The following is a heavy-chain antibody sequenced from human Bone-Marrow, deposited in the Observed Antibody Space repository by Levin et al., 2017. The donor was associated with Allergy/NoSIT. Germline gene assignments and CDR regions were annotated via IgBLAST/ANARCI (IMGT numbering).Heavy chain of an antibody. Sequence: RPSETLSLTCAVYGGSFSGFYWTWIRQPPGKGLEWIGEAQPSAGINYNPSLKSRVTMSLDTSKNQFSLKLISVTAADTAIYYCARGYSKVPVDFWGQGTLVTVSS. V-gene: IGHV4-34*01. CDR2: AQPSAGI. CDR3: ARGYSKVPVDF. J-gene: IGHJ4*02. D-gene: IGHD4-11*01. CDR1: GGSFSGFY.